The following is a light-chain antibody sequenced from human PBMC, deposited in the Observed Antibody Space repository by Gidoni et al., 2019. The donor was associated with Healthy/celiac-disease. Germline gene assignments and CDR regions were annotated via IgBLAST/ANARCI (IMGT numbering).Light chain of an antibody. CDR2: DAS. V-gene: IGKV3-11*01. CDR3: QQRSNWPLT. CDR1: QSVSSY. Sequence: EIVFTPSPATLSLSPGERPTLSCRASQSVSSYLAWYQQKPGQAPRLLIYDASNRATGIPARFSGSGSGTDFTITISSLEPEDFAVYYCQQRSNWPLTFGGXTKVEIK. J-gene: IGKJ4*01.